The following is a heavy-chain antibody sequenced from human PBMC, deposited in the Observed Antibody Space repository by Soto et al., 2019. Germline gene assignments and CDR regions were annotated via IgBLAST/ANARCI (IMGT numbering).Heavy chain of an antibody. CDR1: GFTFSSYA. V-gene: IGHV3-23*01. Sequence: PGGSLRLSCAASGFTFSSYAMNWVRQSPGKGLEWVSGISAGGGGTYYADSVRGRFTISRDNSKNTLYLQMSSLRAEDTAVYYCVKDLDYDILTGYPALWGQGTLVTVSS. CDR2: ISAGGGGT. J-gene: IGHJ4*02. D-gene: IGHD3-9*01. CDR3: VKDLDYDILTGYPAL.